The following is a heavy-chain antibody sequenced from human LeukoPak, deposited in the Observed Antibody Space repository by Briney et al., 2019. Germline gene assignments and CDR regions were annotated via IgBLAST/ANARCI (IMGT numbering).Heavy chain of an antibody. CDR2: ISSSSSYI. Sequence: GGSLRLSCAASGFTFSGYSMNWVRQAPGKGLEWVSSISSSSSYIYYADSVKGRFTISRDNAKNSLYLQMNSLRAEDTAVYYCARGVPAITIFGVVNWFDPWGQGTLVTVSS. CDR3: ARGVPAITIFGVVNWFDP. J-gene: IGHJ5*02. V-gene: IGHV3-21*01. CDR1: GFTFSGYS. D-gene: IGHD3-3*01.